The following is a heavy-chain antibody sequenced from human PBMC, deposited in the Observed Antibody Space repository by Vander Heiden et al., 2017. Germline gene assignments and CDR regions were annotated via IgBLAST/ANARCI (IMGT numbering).Heavy chain of an antibody. CDR2: ISSSGSTI. V-gene: IGHV3-48*03. J-gene: IGHJ4*02. Sequence: EVQLVESGGGLVQPGGSLRLSCAASGFTLSSYEMNWVRQAPGKGLEWVSYISSSGSTIYYADSVKGRFTISRDNAKNSLYLQMNSLRAEDTAVYYCAREGGSYYPSLDYWGQGTLVTVSS. CDR3: AREGGSYYPSLDY. D-gene: IGHD1-26*01. CDR1: GFTLSSYE.